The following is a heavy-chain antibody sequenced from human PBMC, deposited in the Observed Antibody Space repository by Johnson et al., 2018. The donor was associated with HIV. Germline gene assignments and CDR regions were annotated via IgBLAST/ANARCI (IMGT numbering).Heavy chain of an antibody. V-gene: IGHV3-30*04. CDR2: ISYDGSNK. D-gene: IGHD2-2*02. CDR1: GFTFSSYA. Sequence: QMQLVESGGGLVQPGGSLRLSCAASGFTFSSYAMSWVRQAPGKGLEWEAVISYDGSNKYYADSVKGRFTISRDNSKNTLYLQMNSLRAEDTAVYYCAREKYTIHAFDIWGQGTMVTVSS. J-gene: IGHJ3*02. CDR3: AREKYTIHAFDI.